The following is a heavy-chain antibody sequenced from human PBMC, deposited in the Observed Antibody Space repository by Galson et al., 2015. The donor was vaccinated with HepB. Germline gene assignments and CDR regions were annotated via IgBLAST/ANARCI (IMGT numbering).Heavy chain of an antibody. CDR3: AREKHCSSTSCLPGGYFQH. CDR2: INAGNGNT. CDR1: GYTFTSYA. V-gene: IGHV1-3*01. D-gene: IGHD2-2*01. J-gene: IGHJ1*01. Sequence: SVKVSCKASGYTFTSYAMHWVRQAPGQRLEWMGWINAGNGNTKYSQKFQGRVTITRDTSASTAYMELSSLRSEDTAVYYCAREKHCSSTSCLPGGYFQHWGQGTLVTVSS.